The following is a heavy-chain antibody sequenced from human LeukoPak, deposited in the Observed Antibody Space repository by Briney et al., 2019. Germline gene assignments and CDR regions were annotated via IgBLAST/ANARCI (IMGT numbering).Heavy chain of an antibody. CDR2: INPNSGGT. CDR1: GYTFTGYY. V-gene: IGHV1-2*02. Sequence: ASVKVSCKASGYTFTGYYIHWVRQAPGQGLEWMGWINPNSGGTNYAQKFQGRVTLTRDTPINTAYMDLRGLRSDDTAVYHCARRGPVGTPKGGNYVDYWGQGTLVTVSS. D-gene: IGHD2-21*02. J-gene: IGHJ4*02. CDR3: ARRGPVGTPKGGNYVDY.